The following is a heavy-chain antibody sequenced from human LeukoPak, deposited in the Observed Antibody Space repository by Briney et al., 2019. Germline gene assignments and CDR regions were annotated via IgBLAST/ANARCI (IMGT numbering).Heavy chain of an antibody. J-gene: IGHJ1*01. CDR3: ARGSVYTSSWHPY. V-gene: IGHV4-59*01. Sequence: SETLSLTCTVSGGSISSYYWSWIRQPPGKALEWIGSIYYSGSTNYNPSLKSRVTISVDTSRNQFSLKLSSVTAADTAVYYCARGSVYTSSWHPYWGQGTLVTVSS. D-gene: IGHD6-13*01. CDR2: IYYSGST. CDR1: GGSISSYY.